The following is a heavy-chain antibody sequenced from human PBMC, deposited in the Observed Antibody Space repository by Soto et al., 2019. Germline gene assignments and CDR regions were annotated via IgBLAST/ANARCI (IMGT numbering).Heavy chain of an antibody. Sequence: GGSLRLSCAASGFTFDDYAMHWVRQAPGKGLEWVSGISWNSGSIGYADSVKGRFTISRDNAKNSLYLQMNSLRAEDTALYYCAKGGYCSSTSCYGYYYYYMDVWGKGTTVTVSS. V-gene: IGHV3-9*01. J-gene: IGHJ6*03. D-gene: IGHD2-2*01. CDR1: GFTFDDYA. CDR3: AKGGYCSSTSCYGYYYYYMDV. CDR2: ISWNSGSI.